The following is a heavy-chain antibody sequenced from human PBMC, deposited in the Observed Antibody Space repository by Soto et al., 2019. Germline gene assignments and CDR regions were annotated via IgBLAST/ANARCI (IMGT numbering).Heavy chain of an antibody. Sequence: SETLSLTCTVSGGSISSYYLSWIRQPPGKGLEWIGYIYYSGSTNYNPSLKSRVTISVDTSENQFSLKLSSVTAADTAVYYCARSLAARGGNWFDPWGQGTLVTVS. CDR3: ARSLAARGGNWFDP. CDR2: IYYSGST. J-gene: IGHJ5*02. V-gene: IGHV4-59*01. CDR1: GGSISSYY. D-gene: IGHD6-6*01.